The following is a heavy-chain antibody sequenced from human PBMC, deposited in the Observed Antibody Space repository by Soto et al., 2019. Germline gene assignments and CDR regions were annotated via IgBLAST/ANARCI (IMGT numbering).Heavy chain of an antibody. CDR2: LSDSGGSI. J-gene: IGHJ4*02. D-gene: IGHD6-13*01. CDR1: GFTFSRHA. V-gene: IGHV3-23*01. CDR3: AKVSSSWYAGFFDL. Sequence: EVQLLESGGGLVQPGGSLRLSCTASGFTFSRHAMTWVRQAPGKGLEWVSGLSDSGGSIYYADSVKGRFTISRDISMNTLYLQMNSLRAEDTAIYYCAKVSSSWYAGFFDLWGQGTLVTVSS.